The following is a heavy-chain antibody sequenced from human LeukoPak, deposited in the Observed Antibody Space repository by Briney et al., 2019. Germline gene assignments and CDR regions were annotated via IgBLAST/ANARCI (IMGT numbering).Heavy chain of an antibody. J-gene: IGHJ3*02. Sequence: SETLSLTCTVSGGSISSYYWGWIRQPPGKGLEWIGSIYYSGSTYYNPSLKSRVTISVDTSKNQFSLKLSSVTAADTAVYYCARGAEAAAAGTRAFDIWGQGTMVTVSS. CDR1: GGSISSYY. D-gene: IGHD6-13*01. CDR3: ARGAEAAAAGTRAFDI. V-gene: IGHV4-39*07. CDR2: IYYSGST.